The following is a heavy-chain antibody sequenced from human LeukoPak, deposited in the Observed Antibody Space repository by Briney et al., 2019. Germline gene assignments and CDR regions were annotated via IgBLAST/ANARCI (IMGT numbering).Heavy chain of an antibody. CDR1: GYSFAIYW. Sequence: GESLKISCKGSGYSFAIYWIGWVRQMPGKGLEWMGIIYPGDSDTRYSPSFQGQVTISADKSIGIAYLQWSSLKASDTVMYYCARREMATQTPFEYWGQGTLVTVSS. CDR3: ARREMATQTPFEY. V-gene: IGHV5-51*01. J-gene: IGHJ4*02. D-gene: IGHD5-24*01. CDR2: IYPGDSDT.